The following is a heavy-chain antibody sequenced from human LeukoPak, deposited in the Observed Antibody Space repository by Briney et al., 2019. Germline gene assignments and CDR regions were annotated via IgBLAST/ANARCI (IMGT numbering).Heavy chain of an antibody. J-gene: IGHJ4*02. CDR1: GFTVSSNY. V-gene: IGHV3-53*04. CDR2: IYSGGST. D-gene: IGHD5-18*01. CDR3: ARDADSYGHAGY. Sequence: PGGSPRLSCAASGFTVSSNYMSWVRQAPGKGLEWVSVIYSGGSTYYADSVKGRFTISRHNSENTLYLQMNSLRADDTAVYYCARDADSYGHAGYWGQGTLVTVSS.